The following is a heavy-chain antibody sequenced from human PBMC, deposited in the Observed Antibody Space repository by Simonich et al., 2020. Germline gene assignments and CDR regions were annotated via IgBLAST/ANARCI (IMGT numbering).Heavy chain of an antibody. D-gene: IGHD1-1*01. V-gene: IGHV5-51*01. CDR2: SDPGASDT. Sequence: EVQLVQSGAEVKKPGESLKISCKGYGYSFTSYWIGWWRQMPGKGLEWMGISDPGASDTRYSPSFQGQVTISADKSIRTAYLQWSSLKASDTAMYYCARQLNDFDIWGQGTMVTVSS. J-gene: IGHJ3*02. CDR1: GYSFTSYW. CDR3: ARQLNDFDI.